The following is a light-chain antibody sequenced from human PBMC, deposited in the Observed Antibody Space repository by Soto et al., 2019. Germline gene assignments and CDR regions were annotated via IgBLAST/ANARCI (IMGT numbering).Light chain of an antibody. CDR3: QQYNTWPPIT. CDR2: GAS. Sequence: IVMAQSPATLSVSPGERVTLSCRASQSVRSNLAWYQQKPGQAPRLLIYGASTRATGLPARFSGSGSGTDFTLTISILQSEDFAVCYCQQYNTWPPITLGQGTRLDI. J-gene: IGKJ5*01. CDR1: QSVRSN. V-gene: IGKV3-15*01.